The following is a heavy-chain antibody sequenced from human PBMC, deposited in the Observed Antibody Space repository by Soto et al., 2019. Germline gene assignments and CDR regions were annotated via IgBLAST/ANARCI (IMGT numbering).Heavy chain of an antibody. Sequence: QVQLVQSGAEVKKPGASVKVYCKASGYTFASYAISWMRQAPGQGLEWMGWISAYNGNTNYAQKLQGRVTMPTDTSTSTAYRELRSLRSDDTAVYYCARDPPPPDYWGQGTLVTVSS. CDR3: ARDPPPPDY. CDR1: GYTFASYA. J-gene: IGHJ4*02. V-gene: IGHV1-18*01. CDR2: ISAYNGNT.